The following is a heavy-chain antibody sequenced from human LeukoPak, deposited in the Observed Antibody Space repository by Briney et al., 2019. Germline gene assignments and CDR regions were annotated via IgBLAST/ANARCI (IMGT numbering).Heavy chain of an antibody. CDR2: IYSGGST. CDR3: AREDLSYSGCYDY. J-gene: IGHJ4*02. Sequence: PGGSLRLSCAASGFTVSSNYMSWVRQAPGKGLEWVSVIYSGGSTYYADSMKGRFTISRDNSKNTLYLQMNSLRAEDTAVYYCAREDLSYSGCYDYWGQGTLVTVSS. V-gene: IGHV3-66*01. D-gene: IGHD1-26*01. CDR1: GFTVSSNY.